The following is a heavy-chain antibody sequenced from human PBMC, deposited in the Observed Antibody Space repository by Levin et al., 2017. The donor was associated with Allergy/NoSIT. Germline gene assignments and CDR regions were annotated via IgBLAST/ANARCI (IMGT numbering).Heavy chain of an antibody. Sequence: PGGSLRLSCAASGFTFSSYGMHWVRQAPGKGLEWVAVISYDGSNKYYVDSVKGRFTISRDNSKNTLYLQMNSLRAEDTAVYYCAKGYRAGDNAEYFQYWGQGTLVTVSS. J-gene: IGHJ1*01. CDR3: AKGYRAGDNAEYFQY. V-gene: IGHV3-30*18. CDR2: ISYDGSNK. D-gene: IGHD1-1*01. CDR1: GFTFSSYG.